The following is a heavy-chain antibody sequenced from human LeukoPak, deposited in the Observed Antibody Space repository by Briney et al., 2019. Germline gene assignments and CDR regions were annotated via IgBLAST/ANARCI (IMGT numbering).Heavy chain of an antibody. V-gene: IGHV3-23*01. J-gene: IGHJ6*04. CDR3: AKERYSSGWYAYMDV. D-gene: IGHD6-19*01. CDR2: ISGSGDNT. Sequence: GGSLRLSCAASGFTFSSYAMNRVRQAPGKGLEWVSAISGSGDNTYYADSVKGRFTISRDNSKNTLYLQMDSLRAEDTAVYYCAKERYSSGWYAYMDVWGKGTTVTVSS. CDR1: GFTFSSYA.